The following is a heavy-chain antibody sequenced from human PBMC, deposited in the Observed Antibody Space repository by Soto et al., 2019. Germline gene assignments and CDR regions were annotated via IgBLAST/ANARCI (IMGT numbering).Heavy chain of an antibody. CDR3: GMTIYFNGSSSYSRHYYGMDV. Sequence: QVRLVQSGAEVKKPGSSVKVSCKVSGGTFSKYSLSWVRQTPGQGLEWMGGITPFVDTSNYAQRFLGRVTITADKPTNTAFLEGGRLKSENTALYLWGMTIYFNGSSSYSRHYYGMDVWGQGTTVTVSS. D-gene: IGHD1-26*01. J-gene: IGHJ6*02. CDR1: GGTFSKYS. CDR2: ITPFVDTS. V-gene: IGHV1-69*06.